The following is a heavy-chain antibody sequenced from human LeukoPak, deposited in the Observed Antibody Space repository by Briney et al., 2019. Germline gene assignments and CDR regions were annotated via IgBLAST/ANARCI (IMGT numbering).Heavy chain of an antibody. V-gene: IGHV4-39*07. CDR3: ARKLRYRSGSDEFVDP. Sequence: SETLSLTCTVSGGSISSSSYYWGWIRQPPGKGLEWIGSIYYSGSTYYNPSHKSRVTISVDTSKNQFSLKLSSVTAADPAVYYCARKLRYRSGSDEFVDPLGQGTLVTVSS. D-gene: IGHD1-26*01. CDR1: GGSISSSSYY. J-gene: IGHJ5*02. CDR2: IYYSGST.